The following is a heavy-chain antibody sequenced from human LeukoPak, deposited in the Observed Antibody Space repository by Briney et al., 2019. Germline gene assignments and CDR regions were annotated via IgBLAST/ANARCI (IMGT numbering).Heavy chain of an antibody. J-gene: IGHJ4*02. CDR1: GFTFSNYW. V-gene: IGHV3-74*03. CDR3: ARDKKSGESSEIDY. CDR2: INRDGSTT. Sequence: TGGSLRLSCAASGFTFSNYWVHWVGQAPGKGLVWVSRINRDGSTTKYADSVKGRFTVSRDNAKNTLNLQMNSLRAEDTAVYYCARDKKSGESSEIDYWGQGTLVTVSS. D-gene: IGHD3-10*01.